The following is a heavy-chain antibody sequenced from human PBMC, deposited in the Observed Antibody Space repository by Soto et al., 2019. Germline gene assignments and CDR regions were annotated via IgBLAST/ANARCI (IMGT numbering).Heavy chain of an antibody. CDR2: IIPILGIA. CDR1: GGTFSSYT. CDR3: AREGYCSSNSCYAGDYYYYGMDV. Sequence: QVQLVQSGAEVKKPGSSVKVSCKASGGTFSSYTISWVRQAAGQGLEWMGRIIPILGIANYAQKFQGRVTMTADKSTSTAYVALSSLRSEDTAVYYCAREGYCSSNSCYAGDYYYYGMDVWGQGTTVTVSS. V-gene: IGHV1-69*08. D-gene: IGHD2-2*01. J-gene: IGHJ6*02.